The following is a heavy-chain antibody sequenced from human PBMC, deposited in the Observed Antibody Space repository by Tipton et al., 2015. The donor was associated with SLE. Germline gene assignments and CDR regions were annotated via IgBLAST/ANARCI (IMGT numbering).Heavy chain of an antibody. Sequence: GSLRLSCAASGFTFSSHWLYWVRQAPGKGLVWVSRISRDGSNTYYADSVEGRFTISRDNAKNTLYLQMHSLRVDDTDVYYCGRGVYSEGSVGMDVWGQGTTVTVSS. CDR1: GFTFSSHW. J-gene: IGHJ6*02. CDR3: GRGVYSEGSVGMDV. V-gene: IGHV3-74*01. D-gene: IGHD3-22*01. CDR2: ISRDGSNT.